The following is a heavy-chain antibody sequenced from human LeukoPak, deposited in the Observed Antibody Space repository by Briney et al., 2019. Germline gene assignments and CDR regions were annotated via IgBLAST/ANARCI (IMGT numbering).Heavy chain of an antibody. CDR3: ARGVATGDFDY. V-gene: IGHV3-74*01. CDR1: GFTFSSYW. Sequence: PGESLRLSCAASGFTFSSYWMHWVRQAPGKGLVWVSRINFDGSTTSCADSVKGRFTISRDNAKNTLYLQMNSLRAEDTAVYYRARGVATGDFDYWGQGTLVTVSS. D-gene: IGHD5-12*01. J-gene: IGHJ4*02. CDR2: INFDGSTT.